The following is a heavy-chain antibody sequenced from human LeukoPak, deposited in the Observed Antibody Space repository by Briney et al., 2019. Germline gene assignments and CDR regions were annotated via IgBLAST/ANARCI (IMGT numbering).Heavy chain of an antibody. CDR2: ISSSGSTI. CDR3: ARALRGATGDDAFDV. CDR1: GFTFSSYE. Sequence: PGGSLRLSCGASGFTFSSYEMNWVRQAPGKGLEWVSYISSSGSTIYYADSVKGRFTISRDNAKNSLYLQMNSLRVEDTAVYYCARALRGATGDDAFDVWGQGTMVTVSS. J-gene: IGHJ3*01. D-gene: IGHD1-26*01. V-gene: IGHV3-48*03.